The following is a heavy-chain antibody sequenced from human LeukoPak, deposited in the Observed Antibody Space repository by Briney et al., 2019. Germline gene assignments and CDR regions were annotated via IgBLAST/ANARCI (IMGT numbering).Heavy chain of an antibody. V-gene: IGHV1-18*01. D-gene: IGHD3-22*01. CDR1: GYPFTSYG. CDR2: ISAYNGNT. Sequence: ASVKVSCKASGYPFTSYGISWVRQAPGQGLEWMGWISAYNGNTNYAQKLQGRVTMTTDTSTSTAYMELRSLRSDDTAVYYCARENYYDSSGYYYPFDYWGQGTLVTVSS. CDR3: ARENYYDSSGYYYPFDY. J-gene: IGHJ4*02.